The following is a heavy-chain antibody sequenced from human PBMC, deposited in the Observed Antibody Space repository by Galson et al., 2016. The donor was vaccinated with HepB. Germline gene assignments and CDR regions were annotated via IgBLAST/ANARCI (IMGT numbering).Heavy chain of an antibody. V-gene: IGHV3-49*03. J-gene: IGHJ4*02. D-gene: IGHD2-21*02. CDR3: SSMDCGGDCLYSFDY. CDR2: IRSKTYGGTT. CDR1: GFIFGDFA. Sequence: SLRLSCAASGFIFGDFAMSWFRQAPGQGLEWVGFIRSKTYGGTTDYDASVKGRFTISRDDSKSIASLQMNSLKTEDTAVYYCSSMDCGGDCLYSFDYWGQGTLITVSS.